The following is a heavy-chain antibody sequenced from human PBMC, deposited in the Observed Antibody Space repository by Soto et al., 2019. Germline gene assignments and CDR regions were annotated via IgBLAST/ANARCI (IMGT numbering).Heavy chain of an antibody. J-gene: IGHJ4*02. CDR2: IYYSGST. V-gene: IGHV4-39*07. D-gene: IGHD6-13*01. CDR3: ARGFSSSWYPSFDY. CDR1: GGSISSSSYY. Sequence: SETLSLTCTVSGGSISSSSYYLGWIRQPPGKGLEWIGSIYYSGSTYYNPSLKSRVTISVDMSKNQFSLKLSSVTAADTAVYYCARGFSSSWYPSFDYWGQGTLVTVSS.